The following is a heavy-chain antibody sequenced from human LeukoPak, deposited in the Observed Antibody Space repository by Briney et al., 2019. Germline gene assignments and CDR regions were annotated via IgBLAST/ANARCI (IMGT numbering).Heavy chain of an antibody. CDR2: ISGSGGST. J-gene: IGHJ4*02. D-gene: IGHD3-10*01. CDR3: ARLRGSGSYYIDY. V-gene: IGHV3-23*01. CDR1: GFTFSSYA. Sequence: GGSLRLSCAASGFTFSSYAMSWVRQAPGKGLEWVSAISGSGGSTYYADSVKGRFTISRDNSKNTLYLQMSSLRAEDTAVYYCARLRGSGSYYIDYWGQGTLVTVSS.